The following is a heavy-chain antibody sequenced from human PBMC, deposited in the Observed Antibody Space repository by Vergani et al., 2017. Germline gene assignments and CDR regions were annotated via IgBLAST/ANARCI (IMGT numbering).Heavy chain of an antibody. CDR3: ASLLYSSSWYGYYYMDV. D-gene: IGHD6-13*01. CDR2: IYYSGGT. CDR1: GGSISSYY. Sequence: QVQLQESGPGLVKPSETLSLTCTVSGGSISSYYWSWIRQPPGKGLEWIGYIYYSGGTNYNPSLKSRVTISVDTSKNQFSLKLSSVTAADTAVYYCASLLYSSSWYGYYYMDVWGKGTTVTVSS. J-gene: IGHJ6*03. V-gene: IGHV4-59*01.